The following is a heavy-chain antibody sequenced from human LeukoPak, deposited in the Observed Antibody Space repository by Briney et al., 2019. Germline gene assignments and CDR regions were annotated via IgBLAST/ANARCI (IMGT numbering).Heavy chain of an antibody. CDR1: GFTFSSYS. D-gene: IGHD3-10*01. J-gene: IGHJ4*02. CDR2: ISAGGGST. V-gene: IGHV3-23*01. Sequence: GGSLRLSCAASGFTFSSYSLTWVRQAPGKGLEWVSLISAGGGSTYYADSVKGRFTISRDNSKNTLYLQMNSLRAEDTAVYYCVLGIFMVRGVIVTYFDYWGQGTLVTVSS. CDR3: VLGIFMVRGVIVTYFDY.